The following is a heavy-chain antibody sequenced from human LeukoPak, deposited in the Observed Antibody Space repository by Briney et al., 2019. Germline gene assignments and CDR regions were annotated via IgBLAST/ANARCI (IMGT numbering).Heavy chain of an antibody. CDR2: IYYSGST. D-gene: IGHD1-26*01. J-gene: IGHJ5*02. V-gene: IGHV4-59*08. Sequence: KTSETLSLTCTVSGGSISSYYWSWIRQPPGKGLEWIGYIYYSGSTNYNPSLKSRVTISVDTSKNQFSLKLSSVTAADTAIYYCVRHWESSSWFDPWGQGTLVTVSS. CDR3: VRHWESSSWFDP. CDR1: GGSISSYY.